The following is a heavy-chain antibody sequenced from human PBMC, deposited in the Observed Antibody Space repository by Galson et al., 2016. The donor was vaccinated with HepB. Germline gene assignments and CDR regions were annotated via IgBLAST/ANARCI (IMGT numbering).Heavy chain of an antibody. J-gene: IGHJ6*02. D-gene: IGHD3-3*01. Sequence: QSGAEVKKPGESLKISCRGSGYTFDSYWIGWVRQMPGKGLEWMAIIYPGDFDIRYSPSFQGQVTISVDKSISTAYLQWSSLTASDTAMYYFARSLTGSYDFWGATYHYYAMDVWGQGTTVIVS. CDR2: IYPGDFDI. CDR1: GYTFDSYW. V-gene: IGHV5-51*01. CDR3: ARSLTGSYDFWGATYHYYAMDV.